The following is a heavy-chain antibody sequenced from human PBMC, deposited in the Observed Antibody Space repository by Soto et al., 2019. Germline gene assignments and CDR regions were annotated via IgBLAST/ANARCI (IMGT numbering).Heavy chain of an antibody. V-gene: IGHV4-59*01. D-gene: IGHD2-2*01. J-gene: IGHJ3*02. CDR1: GGSISSYY. CDR3: ARAGNGCSSTSCHSQGSDAFDI. Sequence: LSLTCTVSGGSISSYYWSWIRQPPGKGLEWIGYIYYSGSTNYNPSLKSRVTISVDTSKNQFSLKLSSVTAADTAVYYCARAGNGCSSTSCHSQGSDAFDIWGQGTMVTVSS. CDR2: IYYSGST.